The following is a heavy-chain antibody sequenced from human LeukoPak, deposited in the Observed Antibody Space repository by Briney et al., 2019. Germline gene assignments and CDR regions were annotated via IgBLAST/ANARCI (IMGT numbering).Heavy chain of an antibody. Sequence: GESLKISCKGSGYSFTSYWIGWVRQMPGKGLEWMGIIYPGDSDTRYSPSFQGQVTISADKSISTAYLQWSSLKASDTAMYYCARSLAVAGRGGYYFDYWVQGTLVTVSS. CDR3: ARSLAVAGRGGYYFDY. D-gene: IGHD6-19*01. CDR1: GYSFTSYW. J-gene: IGHJ4*02. V-gene: IGHV5-51*01. CDR2: IYPGDSDT.